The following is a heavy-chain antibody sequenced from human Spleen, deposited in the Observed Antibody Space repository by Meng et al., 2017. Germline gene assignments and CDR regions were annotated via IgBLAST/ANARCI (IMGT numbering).Heavy chain of an antibody. CDR1: GYTFASHG. Sequence: ASVKVSCKTSGYTFASHGISWVRQAPGQGLEWMGWITAYNGNTNYAQKFQGRVTMTTDTSTSTAYMEPRSLRSDDTAVYYCARAYDFWSGYYYLNWGQGTLVTVSS. CDR3: ARAYDFWSGYYYLN. J-gene: IGHJ4*02. CDR2: ITAYNGNT. V-gene: IGHV1-18*01. D-gene: IGHD3-3*01.